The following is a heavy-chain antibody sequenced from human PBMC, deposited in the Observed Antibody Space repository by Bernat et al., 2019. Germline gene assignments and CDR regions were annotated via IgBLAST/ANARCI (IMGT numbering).Heavy chain of an antibody. CDR1: GFTFSSYG. CDR3: ARDPGTLVNDAFDI. D-gene: IGHD1-26*01. Sequence: QVQLVESGGGVVQPGRSLRLSCAASGFTFSSYGMHWVRQAPGKGLEWVAVIWYDGSNKYYADSVKCRFTISRDNSKNTLYLQMNSLRAEDTAVYYCARDPGTLVNDAFDIWGQGTMVTVSS. CDR2: IWYDGSNK. J-gene: IGHJ3*02. V-gene: IGHV3-33*01.